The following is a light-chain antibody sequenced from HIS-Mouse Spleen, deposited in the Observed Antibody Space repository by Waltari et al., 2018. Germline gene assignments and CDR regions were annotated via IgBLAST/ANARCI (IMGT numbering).Light chain of an antibody. V-gene: IGKV3-20*01. J-gene: IGKJ1*01. CDR1: QSVSSSY. Sequence: EIVLTQSPGTLSLSPGERATLPCRASQSVSSSYLAWYQQKPGQAPRLLIYGASSRATGIPDRFSGSGSGTDFTRTISRLEPEDFAVYYCQQYGSSPWTFGQGTKVEIK. CDR3: QQYGSSPWT. CDR2: GAS.